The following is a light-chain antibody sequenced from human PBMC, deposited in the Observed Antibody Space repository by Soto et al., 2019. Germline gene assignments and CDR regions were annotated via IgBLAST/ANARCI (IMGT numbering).Light chain of an antibody. Sequence: ETVVTQSPATLSLSPGERATLSCRTSQSGSSQLAWYRQNRGQAPRLLIYDAFNRATGIPARFSGSGSGTDFTLTISSLEPEDFAIYYCAQRYPWPWTVGQGTTVEI. J-gene: IGKJ1*01. CDR2: DAF. CDR1: QSGSSQ. CDR3: AQRYPWPWT. V-gene: IGKV3-11*01.